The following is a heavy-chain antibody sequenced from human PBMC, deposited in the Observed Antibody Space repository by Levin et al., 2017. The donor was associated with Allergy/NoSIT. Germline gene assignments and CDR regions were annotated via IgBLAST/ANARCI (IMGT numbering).Heavy chain of an antibody. V-gene: IGHV3-49*03. CDR1: GFTFGDYA. J-gene: IGHJ6*02. CDR2: IRSKAYGGTT. Sequence: PGGSLRLSCTASGFTFGDYAMSWFRQAPGKGLEWVGFIRSKAYGGTTEYAASVKGRFTISRDDSKSIAYLQMNSLKTEDTAVYYCTRDVDGDYAYRSYYYYGMDVWGQGTTVTVSS. CDR3: TRDVDGDYAYRSYYYYGMDV. D-gene: IGHD4-17*01.